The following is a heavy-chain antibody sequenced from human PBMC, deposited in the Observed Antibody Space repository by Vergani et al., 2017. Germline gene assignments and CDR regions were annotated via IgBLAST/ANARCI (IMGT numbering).Heavy chain of an antibody. D-gene: IGHD3-3*01. CDR1: GYSFTTYW. V-gene: IGHV5-51*01. Sequence: EVQLVQSGAEVKKPGESLKISCTGSGYSFTTYWVGWVRQMPGKGLEWMGIIYPGDSDTRYSPSFQGQVTISADKSISTASLQWSSLKASDTAMYYCARRHIFGVVPDALDIWGQGTMVTVSS. J-gene: IGHJ3*02. CDR2: IYPGDSDT. CDR3: ARRHIFGVVPDALDI.